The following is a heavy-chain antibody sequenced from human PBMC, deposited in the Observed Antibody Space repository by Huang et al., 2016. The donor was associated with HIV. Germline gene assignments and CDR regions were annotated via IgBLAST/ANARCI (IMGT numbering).Heavy chain of an antibody. CDR3: ARDWSFGSSTSPAD. Sequence: QVQLVQSGAEVKNPGASVRVSCKASGYTFTDSNIHWVRQAPGQGLEWRGCINPKGGGTIYAQRFQGRIPMTRDTTISTVHMDLRRIQSDDTAVYFRARDWSFGSSTSPADWGQGTLVTVSS. V-gene: IGHV1-2*02. CDR2: INPKGGGT. J-gene: IGHJ4*02. CDR1: GYTFTDSN. D-gene: IGHD6-6*01.